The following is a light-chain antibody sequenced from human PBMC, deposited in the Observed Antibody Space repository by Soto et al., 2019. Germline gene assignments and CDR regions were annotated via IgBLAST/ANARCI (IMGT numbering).Light chain of an antibody. J-gene: IGKJ4*01. CDR3: HQYSSWPLT. CDR1: QSVYSN. V-gene: IGKV3-15*01. Sequence: EIVMTQSPATLSVSPGESATLSCRASQSVYSNLAWYQQKAGQAPSLLIYGASTRATGIPARFSGSGSGTEFTLTISSLQSEDFAVYYCHQYSSWPLTFGGGTNVEIK. CDR2: GAS.